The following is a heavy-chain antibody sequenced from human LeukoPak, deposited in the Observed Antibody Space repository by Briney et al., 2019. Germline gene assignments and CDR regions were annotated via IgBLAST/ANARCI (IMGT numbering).Heavy chain of an antibody. CDR2: ISAYNGNT. D-gene: IGHD3-22*01. J-gene: IGHJ4*02. Sequence: ASVKVSCKASGYTFTSYGISWVRQAPGQGLEWMGWISAYNGNTNYAQKLQGRVTMTTDTSTSTAYMELRSLRSDDTAVYYCARDPYYDSSGYYLPFDYWGQGTLVTVSS. CDR1: GYTFTSYG. CDR3: ARDPYYDSSGYYLPFDY. V-gene: IGHV1-18*01.